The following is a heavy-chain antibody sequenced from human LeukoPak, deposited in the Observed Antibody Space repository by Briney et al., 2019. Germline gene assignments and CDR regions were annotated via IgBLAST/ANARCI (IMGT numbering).Heavy chain of an antibody. J-gene: IGHJ4*02. Sequence: GGSLRLSCAASGFTFSSYGMHWVRQAPGKGLEWVAFIRYDGSNKYYADSVKGRFTISRDNSKNTLYLQMNSLRAEDTAVYYCANPTAPSGISGYWGQGTLVTVSS. V-gene: IGHV3-30*02. CDR2: IRYDGSNK. D-gene: IGHD1-26*01. CDR1: GFTFSSYG. CDR3: ANPTAPSGISGY.